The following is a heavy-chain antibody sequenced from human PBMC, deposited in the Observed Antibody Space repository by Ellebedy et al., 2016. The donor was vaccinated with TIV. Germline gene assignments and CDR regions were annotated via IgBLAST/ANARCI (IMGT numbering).Heavy chain of an antibody. CDR2: ISAYDGKT. Sequence: AASVKVSCKASGYTFISHGISWVRQAPGQGLEWLGWISAYDGKTNFAPKFQGRVTMTTDTSTTTGYMELRRLRSDDTAVYYCARAPPVTTTLSFDSWGQGTLVTVSS. CDR1: GYTFISHG. J-gene: IGHJ4*02. D-gene: IGHD4-17*01. CDR3: ARAPPVTTTLSFDS. V-gene: IGHV1-18*01.